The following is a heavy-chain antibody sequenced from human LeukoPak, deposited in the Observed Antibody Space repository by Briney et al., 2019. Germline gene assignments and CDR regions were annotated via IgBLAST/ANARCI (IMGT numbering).Heavy chain of an antibody. CDR2: IYYSGST. CDR3: ARDGYSSGWGRAFDI. J-gene: IGHJ3*02. Sequence: PSETLSLTCTVSGGSISSYYWSWIRQPPGKGLEWIGYIYYSGSTNYNPSLKSRVTISVDTSKNQFSLKLSSVTAADTAVYYCARDGYSSGWGRAFDIWGQGTMVTVSS. V-gene: IGHV4-59*01. CDR1: GGSISSYY. D-gene: IGHD6-19*01.